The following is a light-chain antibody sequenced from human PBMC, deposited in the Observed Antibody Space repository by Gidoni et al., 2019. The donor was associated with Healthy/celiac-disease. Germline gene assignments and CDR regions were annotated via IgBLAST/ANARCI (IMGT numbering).Light chain of an antibody. CDR2: GAS. Sequence: ELVLTQSPGTLSLSPGERATLSCRASQSVSSSYLAWYQKKPGQAPRLLIYGASSRATGIPDRFSGSGSGTDFTLTISRLEPEDFAVYYWQQYGSSPFTFGQGTRLEI. CDR1: QSVSSSY. V-gene: IGKV3-20*01. CDR3: QQYGSSPFT. J-gene: IGKJ5*01.